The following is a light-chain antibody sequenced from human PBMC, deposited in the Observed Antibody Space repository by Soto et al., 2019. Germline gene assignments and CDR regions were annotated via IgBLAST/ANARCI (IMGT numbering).Light chain of an antibody. V-gene: IGKV3-20*01. J-gene: IGKJ3*01. Sequence: EIVLTQSPGTLSLSPGERATLSCRASKSLAGRYLGWYQQKPGQAPRLLIYGASKRAPGIPDRFSGSGSVTDFTLTISRLEPEDFAVYFCQQGFTFGPGTKVDLK. CDR3: QQGFT. CDR1: KSLAGRY. CDR2: GAS.